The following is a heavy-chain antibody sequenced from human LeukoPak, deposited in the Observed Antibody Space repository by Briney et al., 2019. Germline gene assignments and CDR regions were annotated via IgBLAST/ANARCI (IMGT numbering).Heavy chain of an antibody. V-gene: IGHV3-23*01. D-gene: IGHD2-15*01. CDR1: GFTFSSYA. CDR2: ISGSGGST. J-gene: IGHJ4*02. CDR3: AKIRDIVVVVAATPLNDY. Sequence: GGSLRLSCAASGFTFSSYAMSCVPQAPGKGLEWVSAISGSGGSTYYADSVKGRFTISRDNSKNTLYLQMNSLRAEDTAVYYCAKIRDIVVVVAATPLNDYWGQGTLVTVSS.